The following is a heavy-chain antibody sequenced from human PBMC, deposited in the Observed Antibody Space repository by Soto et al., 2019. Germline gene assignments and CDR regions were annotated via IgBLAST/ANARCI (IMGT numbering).Heavy chain of an antibody. CDR2: ISGSGGST. CDR3: AASSTYTMLVY. Sequence: EVQVLESGGGLVQPWGSLRLSCGASGFSFSNYDMSWVRQAPGKGLEWVLSISGSGGSTYYADSVKGRFTISRDNSKNTLYLQMNNLRVEDTAVYYCAASSTYTMLVYWGQGTLVTVSS. CDR1: GFSFSNYD. J-gene: IGHJ4*02. V-gene: IGHV3-23*01. D-gene: IGHD2-2*01.